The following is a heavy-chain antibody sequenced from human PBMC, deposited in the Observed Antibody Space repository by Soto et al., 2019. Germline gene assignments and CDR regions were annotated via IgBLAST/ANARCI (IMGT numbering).Heavy chain of an antibody. J-gene: IGHJ4*02. CDR2: IYYSGIT. V-gene: IGHV4-59*01. CDR3: ARGIPSSSRTSLVY. D-gene: IGHD2-2*01. Sequence: WTWLRQPPGKGLEWIGYIYYSGITNYNPSLESRVTMSLDTSENQFSLRLTSVTAADTAMYYCARGIPSSSRTSLVYWGQGALVTVSS.